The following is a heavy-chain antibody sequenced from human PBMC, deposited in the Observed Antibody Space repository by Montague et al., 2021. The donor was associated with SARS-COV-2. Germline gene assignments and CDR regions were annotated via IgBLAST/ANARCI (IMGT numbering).Heavy chain of an antibody. V-gene: IGHV4-59*12. D-gene: IGHD5-24*01. CDR3: ARVSVEMATMGVYYYYGMDV. Sequence: SETLSLTCTVSGGSISSYYWSWIRQPPGKGLEWIGYIYYSGSTNYNPSLKSRVTISVDTSKNQFSLKPSSVTAADTAVYYCARVSVEMATMGVYYYYGMDVWGQGTTVTVSS. CDR2: IYYSGST. J-gene: IGHJ6*02. CDR1: GGSISSYY.